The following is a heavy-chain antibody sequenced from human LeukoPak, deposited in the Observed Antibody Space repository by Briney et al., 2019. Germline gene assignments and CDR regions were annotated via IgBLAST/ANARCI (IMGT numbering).Heavy chain of an antibody. J-gene: IGHJ2*01. CDR1: GFTFSSYS. CDR2: ISSSSSYI. V-gene: IGHV3-21*01. Sequence: PGGSLRLSCAASGFTFSSYSMNWVRQAPGKGLEWVSSISSSSSYIYYADSVKGRFTISRDNAKNSLYLQMNSLRAEDTAVYYCARDLNYEFWSGYPGWYFDLWGRGTLVTVSS. CDR3: ARDLNYEFWSGYPGWYFDL. D-gene: IGHD3-3*01.